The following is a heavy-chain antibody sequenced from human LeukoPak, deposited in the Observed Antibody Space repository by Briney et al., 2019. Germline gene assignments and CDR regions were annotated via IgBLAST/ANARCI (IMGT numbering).Heavy chain of an antibody. D-gene: IGHD6-6*01. CDR1: GYTFTSYD. V-gene: IGHV1-2*02. CDR2: INPNSGGT. CDR3: ARVLGSSSVYYYYYYMDV. J-gene: IGHJ6*03. Sequence: ASVKVSCKASGYTFTSYDINWVRQATGQGLEWMGWINPNSGGTNYAQKFQGRVTMTRDTSISTAYMELSRLRSDDTAVYYCARVLGSSSVYYYYYYMDVWGKGTTVTVSS.